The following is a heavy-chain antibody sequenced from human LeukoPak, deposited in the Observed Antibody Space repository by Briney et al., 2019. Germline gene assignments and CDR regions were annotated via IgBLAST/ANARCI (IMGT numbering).Heavy chain of an antibody. CDR2: IIPIFGTA. CDR1: GGTFSSYA. CDR3: ARVLGVNRPFDY. V-gene: IGHV1-69*01. Sequence: SVKVSCKASGGTFSSYAISWVRQAPGQGLEWMGGIIPIFGTANYAQKFQGRVTNTADESTSTAYMELSSLRSEDTAVYYCARVLGVNRPFDYWGQGTLVTVSS. J-gene: IGHJ4*02. D-gene: IGHD3-3*01.